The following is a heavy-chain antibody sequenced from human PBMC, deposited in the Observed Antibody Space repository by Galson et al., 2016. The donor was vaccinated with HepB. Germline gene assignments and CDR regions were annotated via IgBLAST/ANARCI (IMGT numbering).Heavy chain of an antibody. J-gene: IGHJ6*02. CDR2: IWYDGSNK. D-gene: IGHD1-26*01. V-gene: IGHV3-33*06. CDR1: GFTFRSYG. CDR3: VKDHSGSYFTYYDYGMDV. Sequence: SLRLSCAASGFTFRSYGMHWVRQAPGKGLEWVALIWYDGSNKYHADSVKGRFTISRDNSNNRLYMQMDNLRAEDSAVYYCVKDHSGSYFTYYDYGMDVWGQGTTVTVS.